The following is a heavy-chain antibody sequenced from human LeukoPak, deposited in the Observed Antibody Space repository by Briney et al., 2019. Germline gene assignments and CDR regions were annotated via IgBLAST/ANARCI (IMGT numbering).Heavy chain of an antibody. D-gene: IGHD3-10*01. CDR1: GFTFSSYE. J-gene: IGHJ4*02. V-gene: IGHV3-48*03. Sequence: GGSLRLSCTASGFTFSSYEMNWVRQASGGGLEWVSYIRSDGSTIFYADSVKGRFTISRDNAKNSLYLQMNSLRAEDTAVYYCARGLWFGELLGYYWGQGTLVTVSS. CDR2: IRSDGSTI. CDR3: ARGLWFGELLGYY.